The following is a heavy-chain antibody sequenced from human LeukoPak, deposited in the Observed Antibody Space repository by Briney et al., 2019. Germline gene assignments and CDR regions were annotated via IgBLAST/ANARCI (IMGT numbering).Heavy chain of an antibody. Sequence: GGSLRLSCAASGFNFSSCNMNWVRQAPGKGLEWVSYISSSGSTIYYADSVKGRFTISRDNAKNSLYLQMNSLRAEDTAVYYCARDVGLGWFDPWGQGTLVTVSS. J-gene: IGHJ5*02. CDR1: GFNFSSCN. V-gene: IGHV3-48*04. D-gene: IGHD3/OR15-3a*01. CDR2: ISSSGSTI. CDR3: ARDVGLGWFDP.